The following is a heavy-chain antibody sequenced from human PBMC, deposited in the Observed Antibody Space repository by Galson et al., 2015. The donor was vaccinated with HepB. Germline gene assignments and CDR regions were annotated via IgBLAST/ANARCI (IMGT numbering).Heavy chain of an antibody. V-gene: IGHV1-3*01. CDR1: GYTFTSYA. D-gene: IGHD1-7*01. J-gene: IGHJ6*03. CDR2: INAGNGNT. CDR3: ASGHNWNYAAYYYMDV. Sequence: SVKVSCKASGYTFTSYAMHWVRQAPGQRLEWMGWINAGNGNTKYSQKFQGRVTITRDTSASTAYMELSSLRSEDTAVYYCASGHNWNYAAYYYMDVWGKGTTVTVSS.